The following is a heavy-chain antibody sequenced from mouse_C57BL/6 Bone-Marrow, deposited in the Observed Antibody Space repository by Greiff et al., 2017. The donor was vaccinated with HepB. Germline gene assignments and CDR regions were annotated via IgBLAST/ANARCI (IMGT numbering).Heavy chain of an antibody. CDR1: GFTFSDYG. D-gene: IGHD2-1*01. CDR2: ISSGSSTI. V-gene: IGHV5-17*01. CDR3: AREGGKGNYYYAMDY. Sequence: EVQGVESGGGLVKPGGSLKLSCAASGFTFSDYGMHWVRQAPEKGLEWVAYISSGSSTIYYADTVKGRFTISRDNAKNTLFLQMTSLRSEDTAMYYCAREGGKGNYYYAMDYWGQGTSVTVSS. J-gene: IGHJ4*01.